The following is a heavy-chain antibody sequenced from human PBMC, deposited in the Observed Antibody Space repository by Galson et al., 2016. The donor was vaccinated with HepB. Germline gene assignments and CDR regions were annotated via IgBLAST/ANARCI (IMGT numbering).Heavy chain of an antibody. V-gene: IGHV4-39*07. D-gene: IGHD3-22*01. CDR3: SRGGQYSSLSWDS. CDR2: FYPGGST. CDR1: GDSINRRSFY. Sequence: SETLSLTCTVSGDSINRRSFYWGWIRQSPGKGLEWIGTFYPGGSTYYNPSLISRFTTSVGTSKNQFFLNVSSVTAADTAVYYCSRGGQYSSLSWDSWGQRTQVTVSS. J-gene: IGHJ4*02.